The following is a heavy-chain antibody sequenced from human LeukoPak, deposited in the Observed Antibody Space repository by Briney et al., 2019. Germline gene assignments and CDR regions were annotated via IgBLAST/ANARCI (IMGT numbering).Heavy chain of an antibody. CDR2: ISYDGSNK. J-gene: IGHJ4*02. D-gene: IGHD1-26*01. V-gene: IGHV3-30-3*01. Sequence: GGSLRLSCAASGFTFSSYAMHWVRQAPGKRLEWVAVISYDGSNKYYADSVKGRFTISRDNSKNTLYLQMNSLRAEDTAVYYCARDLRIVGAIPFDYWGQGTLVTVSS. CDR3: ARDLRIVGAIPFDY. CDR1: GFTFSSYA.